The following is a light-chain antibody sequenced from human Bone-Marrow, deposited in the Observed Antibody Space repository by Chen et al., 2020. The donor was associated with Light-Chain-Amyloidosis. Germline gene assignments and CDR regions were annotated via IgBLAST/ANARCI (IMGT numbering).Light chain of an antibody. J-gene: IGKJ4*01. CDR3: LQRDSWPPLS. V-gene: IGKV3-11*01. CDR1: QNIGGY. Sequence: EGGLTKAPGTLSLAPGERATLSCRASQNIGGYLAWFQHRPGQTPRLLIYDASNRASGVPARFSGSGSGTDFILTISSLEPEDFAVYYCLQRDSWPPLSFGGGTKVEIK. CDR2: DAS.